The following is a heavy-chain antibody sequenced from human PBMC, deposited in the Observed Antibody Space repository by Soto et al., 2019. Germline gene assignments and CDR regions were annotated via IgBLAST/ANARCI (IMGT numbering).Heavy chain of an antibody. D-gene: IGHD3-16*01. CDR2: ISGGGDET. Sequence: EVQLLESGGGLVQSGGSLRLSCAASGFTLRNYAMTWVRQAPGKGLEWVSGISGGGDETYNADSVKCRFIISRDNSKNTLYRQMNSLRAEDTAIYYCVKDGEAYNGVWDYFDHWGQGTLITVS. CDR3: VKDGEAYNGVWDYFDH. V-gene: IGHV3-23*01. J-gene: IGHJ4*02. CDR1: GFTLRNYA.